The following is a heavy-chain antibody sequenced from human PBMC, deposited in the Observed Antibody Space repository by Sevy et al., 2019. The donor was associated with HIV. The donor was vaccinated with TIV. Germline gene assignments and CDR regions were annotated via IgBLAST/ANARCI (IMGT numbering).Heavy chain of an antibody. Sequence: SETLSLTCTVSGGSISAYYWSWIRQPPGKGLEYLGYIYYTGSTNYNPSLKSRVTISVDTSKNQFSLKLSTVTAADMAVYYCARAPPVRSGDDSLNWFDPWGQGTLVTVSS. D-gene: IGHD5-12*01. CDR2: IYYTGST. CDR1: GGSISAYY. V-gene: IGHV4-59*01. CDR3: ARAPPVRSGDDSLNWFDP. J-gene: IGHJ5*02.